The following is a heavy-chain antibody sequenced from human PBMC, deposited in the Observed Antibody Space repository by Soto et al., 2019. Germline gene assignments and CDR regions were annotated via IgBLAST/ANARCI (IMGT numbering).Heavy chain of an antibody. CDR2: IIPIFGTA. V-gene: IGHV1-69*13. CDR1: GGTFSSYA. CDR3: ARVLSSSGSYYGMDV. D-gene: IGHD6-19*01. J-gene: IGHJ6*02. Sequence: ASVKVSCKASGGTFSSYAISWVRQAPGQGLEWMGGIIPIFGTANYAQKFQGRVTITADESTSTAYMELSSLRSEDTAVYYCARVLSSSGSYYGMDVWGQGTTVTVSS.